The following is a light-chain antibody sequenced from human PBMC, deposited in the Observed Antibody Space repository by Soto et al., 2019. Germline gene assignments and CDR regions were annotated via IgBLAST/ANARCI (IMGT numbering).Light chain of an antibody. CDR2: DVS. V-gene: IGLV2-14*01. Sequence: LTQAAYGSRSPGQSITISSTGTSSDVGGYNYVSWYQQHPGKAPKLMIYDVSNRPSGVSNRFSGSKSGNTASLTISGLQAEDEADYYCSSYTSSSTRVFGTGTKVTVL. CDR1: SSDVGGYNY. J-gene: IGLJ1*01. CDR3: SSYTSSSTRV.